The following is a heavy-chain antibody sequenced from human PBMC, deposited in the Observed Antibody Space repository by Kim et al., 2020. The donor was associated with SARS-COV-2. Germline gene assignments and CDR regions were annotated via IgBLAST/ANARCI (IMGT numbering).Heavy chain of an antibody. Sequence: SPYSCPSLKRPVTISVDTSKNQFSLKLSSVTAADTAVYYCARLIVGATTYWGQRTLVTVSS. J-gene: IGHJ4*02. CDR2: SP. D-gene: IGHD1-26*01. V-gene: IGHV4-39*01. CDR3: ARLIVGATTY.